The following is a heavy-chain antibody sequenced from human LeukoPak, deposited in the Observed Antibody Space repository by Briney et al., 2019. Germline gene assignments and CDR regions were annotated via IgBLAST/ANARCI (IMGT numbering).Heavy chain of an antibody. D-gene: IGHD2-2*01. J-gene: IGHJ6*02. CDR1: GFTFDDYV. V-gene: IGHV3-9*01. CDR2: ISANSASI. CDR3: ARDFCTGCNYYFYGMDV. Sequence: GRSLRLSCAASGFTFDDYVMHWVRQAPGRGLEWVSGISANSASIGYADSVKGRFTLSRDNAKNSLYLQMNSLRTEDTALYYCARDFCTGCNYYFYGMDVWGRGNPVTVSS.